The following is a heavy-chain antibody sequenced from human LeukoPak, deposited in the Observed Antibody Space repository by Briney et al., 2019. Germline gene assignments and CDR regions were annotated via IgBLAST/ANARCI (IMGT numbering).Heavy chain of an antibody. V-gene: IGHV3-23*01. Sequence: PGGSLRLSCAASGFTFSSYAMSWVRQAPGKGLEWVSAISGSGGSTYYADSVKGRFTISRDNSKNTLYLQMNSLRAEDTAVYYCAKAFEGYCSSTSCYFRRWGYYYYYMDVWGKGTTVTVSS. CDR1: GFTFSSYA. J-gene: IGHJ6*03. D-gene: IGHD2-2*01. CDR2: ISGSGGST. CDR3: AKAFEGYCSSTSCYFRRWGYYYYYMDV.